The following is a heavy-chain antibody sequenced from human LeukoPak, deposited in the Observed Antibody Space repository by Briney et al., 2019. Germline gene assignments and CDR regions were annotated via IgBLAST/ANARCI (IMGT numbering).Heavy chain of an antibody. D-gene: IGHD3-10*01. CDR1: GFTFSSYG. V-gene: IGHV3-33*01. Sequence: QPGGSLRLSCAASGFTFSSYGMHWVRQAPGKGLEWVAVIWYDGSNKYYADSVKGRFTISKDNSENTMYLQMNSLRSDDTAVYYCLVGPHPYDSGDWPPKWGQGTLVTVSS. J-gene: IGHJ4*02. CDR2: IWYDGSNK. CDR3: LVGPHPYDSGDWPPK.